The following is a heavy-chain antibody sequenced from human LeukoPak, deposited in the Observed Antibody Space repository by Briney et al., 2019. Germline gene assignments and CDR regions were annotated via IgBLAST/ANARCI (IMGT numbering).Heavy chain of an antibody. Sequence: GGSLRLSCAASGFTFSDYYMSWIRQAPGKGLEWVSYISSSSDYTNYADSVRGRFTISRDNAKNSLYLQMNSLRADDTAVYYCARMDRTIIAAVHFDSWGQGTLVTVSP. CDR2: ISSSSDYT. J-gene: IGHJ4*02. V-gene: IGHV3-11*03. CDR3: ARMDRTIIAAVHFDS. CDR1: GFTFSDYY. D-gene: IGHD3-22*01.